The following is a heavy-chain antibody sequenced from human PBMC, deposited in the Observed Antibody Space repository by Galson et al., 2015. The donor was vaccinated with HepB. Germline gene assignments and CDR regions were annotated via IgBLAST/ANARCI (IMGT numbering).Heavy chain of an antibody. J-gene: IGHJ6*02. CDR3: ARVTGAAAGTSEHGMDV. Sequence: SLRLSCAASGFTFSSYGMHWVRQAPGKGLEWVAVIWYGGSNKYYADSVKGRFTISRDNSKNTLYLQMNSLRAEDTAVYYCARVTGAAAGTSEHGMDVWGQGTTVTVSS. CDR1: GFTFSSYG. V-gene: IGHV3-33*01. CDR2: IWYGGSNK. D-gene: IGHD6-13*01.